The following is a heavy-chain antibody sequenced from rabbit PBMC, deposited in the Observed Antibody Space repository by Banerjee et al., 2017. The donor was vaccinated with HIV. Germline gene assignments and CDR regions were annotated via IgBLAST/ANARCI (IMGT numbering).Heavy chain of an antibody. CDR3: ARDAGTSGYDWLDL. CDR2: NT. J-gene: IGHJ5*01. D-gene: IGHD4-2*01. V-gene: IGHV1S40*01. Sequence: NTVYASWAKGRFTISKTSSTTVTLQMTSLTAADTATYFCARDAGTSGYDWLDLWGQGTLVTVS.